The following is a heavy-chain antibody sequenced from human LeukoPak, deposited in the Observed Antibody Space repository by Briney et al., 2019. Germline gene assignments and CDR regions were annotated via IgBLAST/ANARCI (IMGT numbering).Heavy chain of an antibody. Sequence: ASVRVSCKASGYTFTNYYIHWVRQAPGQGGEWRGIINPSCDSTSYAQNFPGTLPITRSTSPSTVYMQLSSLTSEDTAVYYCAREGPYSDSSRSRFDYWGQGTLVTVS. CDR2: INPSCDST. D-gene: IGHD6-6*01. J-gene: IGHJ4*02. V-gene: IGHV1-46*01. CDR3: AREGPYSDSSRSRFDY. CDR1: GYTFTNYY.